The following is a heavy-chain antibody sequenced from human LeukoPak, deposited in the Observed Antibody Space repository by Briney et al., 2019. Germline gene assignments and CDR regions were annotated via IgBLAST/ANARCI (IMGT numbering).Heavy chain of an antibody. V-gene: IGHV3-48*03. D-gene: IGHD1-7*01. CDR3: ARGWNSDYFDY. CDR1: GFTLSSYE. Sequence: PGGSLRLSCTVSGFTLSSYEMSWIRQAPGKGLEWVSSIDYDGGSGHYADSVKGRFTISRDNAKNSLYLQMNSLRAEDTAVYYCARGWNSDYFDYWGQGTLVTVSS. CDR2: IDYDGGSG. J-gene: IGHJ4*02.